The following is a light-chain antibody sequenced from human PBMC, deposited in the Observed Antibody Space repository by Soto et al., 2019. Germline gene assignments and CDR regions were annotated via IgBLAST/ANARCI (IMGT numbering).Light chain of an antibody. CDR2: DGN. J-gene: IGLJ3*02. V-gene: IGLV2-23*01. Sequence: QSALTQPASVSGSPGQSISISCTGTSSDVGSSNFLSWYQQHPGKAPKLMIYDGNQRPSGVSNRFSGSKSGNTASLTISGLQPEDEADYYCCAYASTHLVFGEGTKVTVL. CDR3: CAYASTHLV. CDR1: SSDVGSSNF.